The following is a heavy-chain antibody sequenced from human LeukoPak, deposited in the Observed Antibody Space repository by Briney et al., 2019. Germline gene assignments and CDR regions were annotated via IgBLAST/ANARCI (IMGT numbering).Heavy chain of an antibody. CDR2: IRSKAYGGTT. CDR3: TRDGEGSLWFGEFLFDY. V-gene: IGHV3-49*03. CDR1: GFTFGDYA. Sequence: GGSLRLSCTASGFTFGDYAMSWFRQAPGKGLEWVGFIRSKAYGGTTEYAASVKGRFTISRDDSKSIAYLQMNSLKTEDTAVYYCTRDGEGSLWFGEFLFDYWGQGTLVTVSS. D-gene: IGHD3-10*01. J-gene: IGHJ4*02.